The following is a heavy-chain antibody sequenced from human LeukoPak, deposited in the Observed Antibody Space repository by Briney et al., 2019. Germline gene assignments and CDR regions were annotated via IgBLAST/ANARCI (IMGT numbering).Heavy chain of an antibody. D-gene: IGHD3-22*01. Sequence: PSETLSLTCTVSGGSISSSSYYWGWIRQPPGKGLEWIGSIHYSGSTYYNPSLKSRVTISVDTSKNQFSLKLSSVTAADTAVYYCARRYHYDSSGYYPFDYWGQGTLVTVSS. CDR2: IHYSGST. J-gene: IGHJ4*02. CDR3: ARRYHYDSSGYYPFDY. CDR1: GGSISSSSYY. V-gene: IGHV4-39*01.